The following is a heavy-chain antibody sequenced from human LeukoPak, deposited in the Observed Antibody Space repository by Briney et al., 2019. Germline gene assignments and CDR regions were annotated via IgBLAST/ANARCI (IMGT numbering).Heavy chain of an antibody. V-gene: IGHV4-59*12. CDR1: DGSITNYD. CDR2: VHYSGTA. J-gene: IGHJ4*02. CDR3: ARALWANGLDS. D-gene: IGHD2-8*01. Sequence: SETLSLTCTVSDGSITNYDWSWVRQPPGKGLEFIGHVHYSGTANYNPSLRSRVTISIDTSKKHFFLKLKSVTAADTAVYYCARALWANGLDSWGQGALVIVSS.